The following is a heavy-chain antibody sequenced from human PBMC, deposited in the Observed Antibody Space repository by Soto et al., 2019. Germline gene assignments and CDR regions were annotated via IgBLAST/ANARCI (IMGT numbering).Heavy chain of an antibody. CDR1: GDSISSSRSRSYY. V-gene: IGHV4-39*01. CDR2: IYYTGNT. D-gene: IGHD3-22*01. Sequence: PSETLALTCTVYGDSISSSRSRSYYWGWIRQTPGKGLEWIGHIYYTGNTYYNPSLKSRVTISVDTSKNQFSLKLTSVTAADTAVYFCVCCYCLDIGDLHLSQRNVLTVSAGM. CDR3: VCCYCLDIGDLHLSQRNVLTVSAGM. J-gene: IGHJ6*01.